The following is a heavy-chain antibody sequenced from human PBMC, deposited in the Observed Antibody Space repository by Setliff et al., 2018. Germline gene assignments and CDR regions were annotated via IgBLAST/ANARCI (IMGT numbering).Heavy chain of an antibody. Sequence: PSETLSLTCTVSGGSISSSSYYWGWIRQPPGKGLEWIGSIYHNGNSYYNPSLKSRVTISVDTSKNQFSLKLSSVTAADTAVYYCARDPLTTNRRRAFDIWGQGTMVTVSS. CDR3: ARDPLTTNRRRAFDI. D-gene: IGHD4-17*01. CDR1: GGSISSSSYY. J-gene: IGHJ3*02. V-gene: IGHV4-39*07. CDR2: IYHNGNS.